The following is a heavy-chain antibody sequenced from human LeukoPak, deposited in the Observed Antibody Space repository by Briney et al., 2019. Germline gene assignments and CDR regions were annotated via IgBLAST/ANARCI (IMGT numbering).Heavy chain of an antibody. Sequence: SETLSLTCAVSGGSISSGGYSWSWIRQPPGKGLEWIGYIYHSGSTYYNPSLKSRVTISVDTSKNQFSLKLSSVTAADTAVYYCARDCWCSSTSCYGVGSGGSCYSGPFDIWGQGTMVTVSS. D-gene: IGHD2-15*01. CDR1: GGSISSGGYS. J-gene: IGHJ3*02. V-gene: IGHV4-30-2*01. CDR2: IYHSGST. CDR3: ARDCWCSSTSCYGVGSGGSCYSGPFDI.